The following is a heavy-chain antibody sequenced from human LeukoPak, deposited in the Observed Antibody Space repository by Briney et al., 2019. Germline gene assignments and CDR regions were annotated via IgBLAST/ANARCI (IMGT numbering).Heavy chain of an antibody. CDR3: ARPTTYYYGSGSFSYYMDV. D-gene: IGHD3-10*01. Sequence: GGSLRLSCAASGFTFSSYWMSWVRQAPGKGLEWVANIKQDGSEKYYVDSVKGRFTISRDNAKNSLYLQMNSLRAEDTAVYYCARPTTYYYGSGSFSYYMDVWGKGTTVTVSS. J-gene: IGHJ6*03. CDR2: IKQDGSEK. CDR1: GFTFSSYW. V-gene: IGHV3-7*01.